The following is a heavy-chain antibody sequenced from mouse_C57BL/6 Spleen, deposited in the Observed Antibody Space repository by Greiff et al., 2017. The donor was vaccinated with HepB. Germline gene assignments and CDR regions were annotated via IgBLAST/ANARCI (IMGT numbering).Heavy chain of an antibody. Sequence: VKLQESGAELVRPGASVTLSCKASGYTFTDYEMHWVKQTPVHGLEWIGAIDPETGGTAYNQKFKGKAILTADKSYSTAYIELRSLTSGDSAVYYCTRRTVVGFDYWGQGTTLTVSS. D-gene: IGHD1-1*01. CDR3: TRRTVVGFDY. V-gene: IGHV1-15*01. J-gene: IGHJ2*01. CDR2: IDPETGGT. CDR1: GYTFTDYE.